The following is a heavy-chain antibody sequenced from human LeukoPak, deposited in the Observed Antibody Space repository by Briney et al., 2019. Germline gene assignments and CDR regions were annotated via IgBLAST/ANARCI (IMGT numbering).Heavy chain of an antibody. CDR3: ARVEITIFGVVIGAFDI. D-gene: IGHD3-3*01. V-gene: IGHV4-61*02. CDR1: GGSISSGSYY. CDR2: IYTSGST. J-gene: IGHJ3*02. Sequence: SQTLSLTCTVSGGSISSGSYYWSWIRQPAGKGLEWIGRIYTSGSTNYNPSLKSRVTISVDTSKNQFSLKLSSVTAADTAVYYCARVEITIFGVVIGAFDIWGQGTMVTVSS.